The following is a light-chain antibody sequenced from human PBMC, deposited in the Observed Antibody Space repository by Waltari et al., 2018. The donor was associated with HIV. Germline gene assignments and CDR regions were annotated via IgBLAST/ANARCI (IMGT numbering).Light chain of an antibody. CDR3: QQYSTSPFT. Sequence: ENVLTQSPGALSLSPGERATLSCRASQSVSSTYMAWYQQRPGQAPRLLIYGASSRATGIPDRFLGSGSGTDFTHTINRLEPEDFAVYYCQQYSTSPFTLGQGTRLEIK. V-gene: IGKV3-20*01. CDR2: GAS. CDR1: QSVSSTY. J-gene: IGKJ5*01.